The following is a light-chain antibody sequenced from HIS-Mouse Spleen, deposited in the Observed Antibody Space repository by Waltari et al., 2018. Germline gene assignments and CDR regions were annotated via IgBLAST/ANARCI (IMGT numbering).Light chain of an antibody. CDR1: SSDVGGYNY. J-gene: IGLJ2*01. CDR2: DVS. V-gene: IGLV2-14*03. Sequence: QSALTQPASVSGSPGQSTTLSCTGTSSDVGGYNYVPWYQQHPGKAPKLMIYDVSNRPSGVSNRFSGSKSGNTASLTISGLQAEDEADYYCSSYTSSSTLVVFGGGTKLTVL. CDR3: SSYTSSSTLVV.